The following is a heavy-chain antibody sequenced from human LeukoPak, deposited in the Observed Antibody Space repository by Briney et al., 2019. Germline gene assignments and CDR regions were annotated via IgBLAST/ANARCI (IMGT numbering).Heavy chain of an antibody. CDR1: GFTFSTYW. Sequence: GGSLRLSCAASGFTFSTYWMHWVRQAPGKGLVWVSRINNDGSITNYVDSVKGRFTISRDNAKNTLYLQMNSLKAEDTAVYYCARSTGWGFGYWGQGTLVTVSS. CDR3: ARSTGWGFGY. D-gene: IGHD6-19*01. J-gene: IGHJ4*02. V-gene: IGHV3-74*01. CDR2: INNDGSIT.